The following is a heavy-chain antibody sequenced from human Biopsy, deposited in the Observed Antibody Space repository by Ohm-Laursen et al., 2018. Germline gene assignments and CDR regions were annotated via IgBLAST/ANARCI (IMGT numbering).Heavy chain of an antibody. CDR2: INPTGGTT. Sequence: ASVKVSCNASGYSFTKYYINWVRQAPGQGLEWMGIINPTGGTTSYAEKFQGRVTLTRDTSTGTVYLELNSLIYEDTALYYCARDETGSSVFGPYYYGMDVWGQGTTVTVSS. CDR1: GYSFTKYY. V-gene: IGHV1-46*01. CDR3: ARDETGSSVFGPYYYGMDV. J-gene: IGHJ6*02. D-gene: IGHD3-9*01.